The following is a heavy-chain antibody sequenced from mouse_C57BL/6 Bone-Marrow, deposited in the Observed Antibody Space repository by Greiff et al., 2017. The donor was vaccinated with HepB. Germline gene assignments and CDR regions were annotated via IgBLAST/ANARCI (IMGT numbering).Heavy chain of an antibody. CDR2: ISYDGSN. CDR1: GYSITSGYY. CDR3: AREGPSTMITTGYYYFDY. Sequence: EVKLQESGPGLVKPSQSLSLTCSVTGYSITSGYYWNWIRQFPGNKLEWMGYISYDGSNNYNPSLKNRISITRDTSKNQFFLKLNSVTTEDTATYYCAREGPSTMITTGYYYFDYWGQGTTLTVSS. J-gene: IGHJ2*01. D-gene: IGHD2-4*01. V-gene: IGHV3-6*01.